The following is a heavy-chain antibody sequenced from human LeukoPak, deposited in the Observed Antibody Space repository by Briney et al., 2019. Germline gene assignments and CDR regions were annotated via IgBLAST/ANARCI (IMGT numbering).Heavy chain of an antibody. Sequence: GASVKVSCKVSRYTLTELSMYWVRQAPGKGLEWMGWISAYNGNTNYAQKLQGRVTMTTDTSTSTAYMELRSLRSDDTAVYYCARDRPSTYWGQGTLVTVSS. CDR1: RYTLTELS. J-gene: IGHJ4*02. V-gene: IGHV1-18*01. CDR3: ARDRPSTY. CDR2: ISAYNGNT.